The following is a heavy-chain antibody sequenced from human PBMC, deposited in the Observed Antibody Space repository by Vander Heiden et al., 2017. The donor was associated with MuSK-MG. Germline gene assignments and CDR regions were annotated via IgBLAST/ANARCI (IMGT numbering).Heavy chain of an antibody. J-gene: IGHJ2*01. CDR2: ISGDTTST. CDR1: GFTFNNVA. D-gene: IGHD3-16*02. V-gene: IGHV3-23*01. Sequence: EVQLLESGGGLVQPGGSLRLSCAASGFTFNNVAMSWVRQAPGKGMEWVSSISGDTTSTFYADSVKGRFPISRDNSKKTLYLQMNSLRAEDTAVYYCAKHLIWGSSRYFDLWGRGTLVTVSS. CDR3: AKHLIWGSSRYFDL.